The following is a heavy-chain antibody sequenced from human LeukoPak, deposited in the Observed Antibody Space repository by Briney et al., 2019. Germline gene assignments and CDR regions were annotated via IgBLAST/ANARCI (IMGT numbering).Heavy chain of an antibody. J-gene: IGHJ6*03. CDR2: LNPNSGNT. CDR1: GYTFTSYG. V-gene: IGHV1-8*01. Sequence: ASVKVYCKASGYTFTSYGINWVRQGTGQGLEWKRWLNPNSGNTGYAQKFQGRVTMTRNTSISTAYMELSSLRSEDTAVYYCAIRASSSWHYYYYYYMDVWGKGTTVTVSS. D-gene: IGHD6-13*01. CDR3: AIRASSSWHYYYYYYMDV.